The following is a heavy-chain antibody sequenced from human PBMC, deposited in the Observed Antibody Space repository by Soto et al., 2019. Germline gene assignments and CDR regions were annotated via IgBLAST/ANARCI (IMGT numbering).Heavy chain of an antibody. V-gene: IGHV4-59*01. D-gene: IGHD5-18*01. CDR2: ISYTVDA. J-gene: IGHJ4*02. CDR3: VGSLMSRAMESFDY. Sequence: HVQLQESGPGLVKPSEPLSLTCSVSAGSISRYYWGWVRQSPGEGLEWIAHISYTVDASYNPSLKSRVTIARDTSKNQIALSLMSVTAADTAVYYCVGSLMSRAMESFDYWGQGTLGTVTS. CDR1: AGSISRYY.